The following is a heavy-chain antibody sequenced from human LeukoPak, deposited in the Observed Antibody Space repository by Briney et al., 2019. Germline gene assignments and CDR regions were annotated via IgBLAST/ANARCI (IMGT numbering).Heavy chain of an antibody. CDR3: ARGIAAAGPPGTAFDI. Sequence: SETLSLTCTVSGGSIGSSSYYWGWLRQPPGKGLEWIGSIYYSGSTYYNPSLKSRVTISVDTSKNQFSLKLSSVTAADTAVYYCARGIAAAGPPGTAFDIWGQGTMVTVSS. D-gene: IGHD6-13*01. V-gene: IGHV4-39*07. CDR2: IYYSGST. J-gene: IGHJ3*02. CDR1: GGSIGSSSYY.